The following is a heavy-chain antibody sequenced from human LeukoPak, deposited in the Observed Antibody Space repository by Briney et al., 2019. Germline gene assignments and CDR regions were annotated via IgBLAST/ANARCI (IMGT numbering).Heavy chain of an antibody. V-gene: IGHV3-48*04. D-gene: IGHD3-10*01. CDR3: ASSYYYASGPLIG. Sequence: GGSLRLSCAASGFTFSSYSMNWVRQAPGKGLEWVSYISSSSSTIYYADSVKGRFTISRDNAKNSLYLQMNSLGAEDTAVYYCASSYYYASGPLIGWGQGTLVTVSS. CDR2: ISSSSSTI. CDR1: GFTFSSYS. J-gene: IGHJ4*02.